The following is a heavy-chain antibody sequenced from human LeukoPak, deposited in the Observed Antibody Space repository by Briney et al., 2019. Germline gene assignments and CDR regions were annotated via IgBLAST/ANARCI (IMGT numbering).Heavy chain of an antibody. D-gene: IGHD6-13*01. V-gene: IGHV4-59*12. CDR3: ARGGIAAAGVIGWLDY. J-gene: IGHJ4*02. CDR1: GGSISLYY. Sequence: PSETLSLTCTVSGGSISLYYWSWIRQPPGKGLEWIGNIYYSGSTNYNPSLKSRVTISVDTSKNQLSLKLTSVTAADTAIYYCARGGIAAAGVIGWLDYWGQGTLVTVSS. CDR2: IYYSGST.